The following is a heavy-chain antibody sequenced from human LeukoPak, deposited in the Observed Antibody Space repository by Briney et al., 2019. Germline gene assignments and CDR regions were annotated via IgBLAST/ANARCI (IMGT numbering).Heavy chain of an antibody. Sequence: SQILSLTCTVSGGSISSGSYYWSWIRQPAGKGLEWIGRIYTSGSTNYNPSLKSRVTISVDTSKNQFSLKLSSVTAADTAVYYCARDSSGYSYFKHWGQGTLVTVSS. D-gene: IGHD3-22*01. CDR2: IYTSGST. CDR1: GGSISSGSYY. V-gene: IGHV4-61*02. J-gene: IGHJ1*01. CDR3: ARDSSGYSYFKH.